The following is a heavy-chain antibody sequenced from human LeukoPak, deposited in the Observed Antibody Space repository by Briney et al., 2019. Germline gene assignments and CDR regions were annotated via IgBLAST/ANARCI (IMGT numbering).Heavy chain of an antibody. Sequence: PSETLSLTCTVSGGSIRSYYWSWIRQPPGKGLEWIGYIYYSGSTSYNPSLKSRVTISVDTSKNQFSLKLTSVTAADTAVYYCARIYYSSSYDYWYLDLWGRGTLVTVSS. CDR1: GGSIRSYY. D-gene: IGHD6-13*01. CDR3: ARIYYSSSYDYWYLDL. V-gene: IGHV4-59*01. CDR2: IYYSGST. J-gene: IGHJ2*01.